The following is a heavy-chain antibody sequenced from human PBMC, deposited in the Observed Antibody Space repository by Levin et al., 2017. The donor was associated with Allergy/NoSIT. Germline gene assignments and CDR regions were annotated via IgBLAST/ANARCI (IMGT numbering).Heavy chain of an antibody. CDR2: IIPIFGTA. D-gene: IGHD2-8*01. J-gene: IGHJ5*02. CDR1: GGTFSSYA. Sequence: SVKVSCKASGGTFSSYAISWVRQAPGQGLEWMGGIIPIFGTANYAQKFQGRVTITADESTSTAYMELSSLRSEDTAVYYCARGGDEGVYNWFDPWGQGTLVTVSS. V-gene: IGHV1-69*13. CDR3: ARGGDEGVYNWFDP.